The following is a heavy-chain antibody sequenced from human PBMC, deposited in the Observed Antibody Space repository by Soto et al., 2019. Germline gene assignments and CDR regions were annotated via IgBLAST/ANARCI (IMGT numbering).Heavy chain of an antibody. D-gene: IGHD3-10*01. CDR2: IDGSGGTT. J-gene: IGHJ5*02. CDR1: GFPFSSTD. CDR3: AKNSGWFNT. V-gene: IGHV3-23*01. Sequence: GGSLRLSCAASGFPFSSTDMTWVRQAPGKGLDWVSTIDGSGGTTYYADSVKGRFTISRDNSMNTVYLQMNSLRANDTALYYCAKNSGWFNTWGQGALVTVSS.